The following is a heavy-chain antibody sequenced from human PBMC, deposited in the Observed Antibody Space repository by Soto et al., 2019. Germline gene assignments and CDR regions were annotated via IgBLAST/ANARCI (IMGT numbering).Heavy chain of an antibody. V-gene: IGHV1-18*01. CDR1: GYTFTSYG. CDR2: ISAYNGNT. J-gene: IGHJ4*02. CDR3: ARDGLLRYFDWLLPKFDY. Sequence: QVQLVQSGAEVKKPGASVKVSCKASGYTFTSYGISWVRQAPGQGLEWMGWISAYNGNTNYAQKLQGRVTMTTDTSTSTAYRELRSLRSDDTAVYYCARDGLLRYFDWLLPKFDYWGQGTLVTVSS. D-gene: IGHD3-9*01.